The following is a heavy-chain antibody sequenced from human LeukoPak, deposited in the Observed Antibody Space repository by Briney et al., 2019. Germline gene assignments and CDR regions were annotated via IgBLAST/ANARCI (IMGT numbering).Heavy chain of an antibody. CDR2: ISGSGGST. J-gene: IGHJ4*02. V-gene: IGHV3-23*01. D-gene: IGHD5-24*01. Sequence: GGSLRLSCAASGFTFSSYAMSWVRQAPGKGLEWVSAISGSGGSTYYADSVKGRFTISRDNSKNTLYLQMNSLRAEDTAVYYCAEEWDGGWLQFPTDYWGQGTLVTVSS. CDR3: AEEWDGGWLQFPTDY. CDR1: GFTFSSYA.